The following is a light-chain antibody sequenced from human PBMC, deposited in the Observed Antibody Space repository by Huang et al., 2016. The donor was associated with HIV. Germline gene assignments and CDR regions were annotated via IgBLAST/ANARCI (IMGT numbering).Light chain of an antibody. CDR3: QQYGSTIIT. J-gene: IGKJ4*01. CDR1: RSVIRNN. V-gene: IGKV3-20*01. Sequence: EIVLTQSPGTLSLSPGERATLSCRASRSVIRNNLAWYQQRPGQAPRLLIYDASTRAAGVADRFSGSGSGTDFTLTISRLEPEDFAVYYCQQYGSTIITFGGGTKVEI. CDR2: DAS.